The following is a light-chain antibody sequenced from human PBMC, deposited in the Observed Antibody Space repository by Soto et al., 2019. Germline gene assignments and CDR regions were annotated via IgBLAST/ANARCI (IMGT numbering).Light chain of an antibody. V-gene: IGKV1-39*01. Sequence: DIQMTQSPSSLSASVGDRITITCRASPTISTYLNWYQQKPGKAPKLLISAASRLQSGVPSRFTGSGSGTEFTLTISSLHPEDFATYYCQQTHSIPYIFGQGTKVEI. CDR1: PTISTY. CDR2: AAS. J-gene: IGKJ2*01. CDR3: QQTHSIPYI.